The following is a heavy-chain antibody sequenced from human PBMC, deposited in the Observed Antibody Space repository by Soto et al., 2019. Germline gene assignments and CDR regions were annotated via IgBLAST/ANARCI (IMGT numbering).Heavy chain of an antibody. J-gene: IGHJ6*02. V-gene: IGHV4-30-4*01. D-gene: IGHD3-22*01. CDR3: ARAPTPYYYDSSGYYASGGMDV. Sequence: ASETLSLTCTVSGGSISSGDYYWSWIRQPPGKGLEWIGYIYYSGSTYYNPSLKSRVTISVDTSKNQFSLKLSSVTAADTAVYYCARAPTPYYYDSSGYYASGGMDVWGQGTTVTVSS. CDR1: GGSISSGDYY. CDR2: IYYSGST.